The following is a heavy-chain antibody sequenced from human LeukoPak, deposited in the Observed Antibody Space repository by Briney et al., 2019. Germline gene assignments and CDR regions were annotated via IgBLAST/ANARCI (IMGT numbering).Heavy chain of an antibody. CDR1: GFTFSSYE. CDR3: ARSGYSGYTSFDY. D-gene: IGHD5-12*01. CDR2: ISSSGSTI. Sequence: GGSLRLSCAASGFTFSSYEMNWVRQAPGKGLEWVSYISSSGSTIYYADSVKGRSTISRDNAKNSLYLQMNSLRAEDTAVYYCARSGYSGYTSFDYWGQGTLVTVSS. V-gene: IGHV3-48*03. J-gene: IGHJ4*02.